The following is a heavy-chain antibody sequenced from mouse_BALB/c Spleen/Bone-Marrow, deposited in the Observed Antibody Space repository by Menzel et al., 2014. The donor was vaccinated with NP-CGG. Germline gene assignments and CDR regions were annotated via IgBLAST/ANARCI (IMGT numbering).Heavy chain of an antibody. CDR2: ISSGGSYT. J-gene: IGHJ3*01. D-gene: IGHD2-4*01. CDR1: GFTFSSYA. Sequence: EVKVVDSGGGLVKPGGSLKLSCAASGFTFSSYAMSWVRQTPEKRLEWVATISSGGSYTYYPDSVKGRFTISRDNAKNTLYLQMSSLRSEDTVMYYCARHDYAYWGQGTLVTVSA. V-gene: IGHV5-9-3*01. CDR3: ARHDYAY.